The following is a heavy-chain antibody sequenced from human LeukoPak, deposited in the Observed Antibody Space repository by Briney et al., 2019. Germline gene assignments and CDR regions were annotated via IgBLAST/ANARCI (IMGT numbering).Heavy chain of an antibody. CDR3: ARGTKFYDSSAPGNYFDY. Sequence: PSETLSLTCAVYGGSFSGYYWSWIRQPPGKGLEWIGEINHSGSTSYNPSLKSRVTISINTSKNQFSLELNSLTAADTAVYYCARGTKFYDSSAPGNYFDYWGQGTLVTVSS. CDR1: GGSFSGYY. J-gene: IGHJ4*02. V-gene: IGHV4-34*01. D-gene: IGHD3-22*01. CDR2: INHSGST.